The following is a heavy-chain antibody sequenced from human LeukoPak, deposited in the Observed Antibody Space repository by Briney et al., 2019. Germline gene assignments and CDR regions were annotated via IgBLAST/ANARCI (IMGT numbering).Heavy chain of an antibody. CDR1: GGSISSSSYY. CDR3: ARQIEMATAGDY. Sequence: ASETLSLTCTVSGGSISSSSYYWGWIRQPPGKGLEWIGSIYYSGSTYYNPSLKSRVTISVDTSKNQFSLKLSSVTAADTAVYYCARQIEMATAGDYWGQGTLVTVSS. V-gene: IGHV4-39*01. J-gene: IGHJ4*02. CDR2: IYYSGST. D-gene: IGHD5-24*01.